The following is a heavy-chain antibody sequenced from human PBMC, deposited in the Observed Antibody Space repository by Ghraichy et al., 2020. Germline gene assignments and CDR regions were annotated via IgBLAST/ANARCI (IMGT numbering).Heavy chain of an antibody. CDR2: IYETGSP. CDR3: ARGLGDYYYYGMDV. J-gene: IGHJ6*02. Sequence: PGSLNISCAVSGGSISNSNWWSWVRQPPGKGLEWIGKIYETGSPNYIPSLKSRVTISIDKSKNQFSLDLTSVTAADTAVYFCARGLGDYYYYGMDVWGQGTTVTVSS. D-gene: IGHD2-21*01. V-gene: IGHV4-4*01. CDR1: GGSISNSNW.